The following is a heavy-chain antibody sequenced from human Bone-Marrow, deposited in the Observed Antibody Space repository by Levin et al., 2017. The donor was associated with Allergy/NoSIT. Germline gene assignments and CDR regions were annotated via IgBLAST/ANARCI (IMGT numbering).Heavy chain of an antibody. CDR2: ISSTSNYV. Sequence: EASVKVSCADSGLIFRNYSMSWVRQAPGKGLEWVSYISSTSNYVYYADSVKGRFTISRDNAKTSVDLQMDSLRVEDTALYYCARTYSVLSSTVFDFRGQGVVVSVSS. V-gene: IGHV3-21*01. D-gene: IGHD5/OR15-5a*01. J-gene: IGHJ4*02. CDR1: GLIFRNYS. CDR3: ARTYSVLSSTVFDF.